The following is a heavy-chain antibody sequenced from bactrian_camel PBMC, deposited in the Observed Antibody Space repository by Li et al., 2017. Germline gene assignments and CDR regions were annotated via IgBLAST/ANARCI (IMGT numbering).Heavy chain of an antibody. Sequence: QVQLVESGGSLVQPGGSLTLSCATSVFSFRGYWMAWVRQRPGKGLEWVSTISGDSSTTHYLDSVKGRFTIVVDNAKDTMYLQMNSLKPEDTAMYYCAAGLHEVAGFWDVSVRYNSWGQGTQVTVS. CDR3: AAGLHEVAGFWDVSVRYNS. CDR2: ISGDSSTT. D-gene: IGHD6*01. CDR1: VFSFRGYW. V-gene: IGHV3-2*01. J-gene: IGHJ4*01.